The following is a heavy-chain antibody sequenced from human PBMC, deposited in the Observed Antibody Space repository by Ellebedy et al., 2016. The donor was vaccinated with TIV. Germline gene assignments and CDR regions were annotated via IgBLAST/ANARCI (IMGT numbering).Heavy chain of an antibody. CDR2: INSDGSST. Sequence: GGSLRLSXAASGFTFSSYWMHWVRQAPGKGLVWVSRINSDGSSTNYAGSVKGRFTISRDNAKNTLYLQMNSLRVEDTAVYYCAREPVGALSIDYWGQGTLVTVSS. V-gene: IGHV3-74*01. CDR3: AREPVGALSIDY. D-gene: IGHD1-26*01. CDR1: GFTFSSYW. J-gene: IGHJ4*02.